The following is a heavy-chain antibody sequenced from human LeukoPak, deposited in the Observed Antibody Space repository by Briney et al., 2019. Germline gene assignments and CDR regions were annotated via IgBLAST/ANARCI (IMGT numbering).Heavy chain of an antibody. CDR3: ARGHWQWLVPGAFDI. J-gene: IGHJ3*02. Sequence: GASVKVSCKASGYTFTGYYMHWVRQAPGQGLEWMGWINPNSGGTNYAQKLQGRVTMTTDTSTSTAYMELRSLRAEDTAVYYCARGHWQWLVPGAFDIWGQGTMVTVSS. CDR2: INPNSGGT. D-gene: IGHD6-19*01. V-gene: IGHV1-2*02. CDR1: GYTFTGYY.